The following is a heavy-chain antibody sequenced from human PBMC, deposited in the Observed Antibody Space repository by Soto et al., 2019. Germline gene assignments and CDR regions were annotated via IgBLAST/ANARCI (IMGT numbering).Heavy chain of an antibody. V-gene: IGHV4-34*01. J-gene: IGHJ6*03. CDR2: INHSGST. Sequence: QVQLQQWGAGLLKPSETLSLTCAVYGGSFSGYYWSWIRQPPGKGLEWIGEINHSGSTNYNPSLKSRVTISVDTSKNQFSRKLSSVTAADTAVYYCARKRRVVVVVAATPDYYYYMDVWGKGTTVTVSS. CDR3: ARKRRVVVVVAATPDYYYYMDV. D-gene: IGHD2-15*01. CDR1: GGSFSGYY.